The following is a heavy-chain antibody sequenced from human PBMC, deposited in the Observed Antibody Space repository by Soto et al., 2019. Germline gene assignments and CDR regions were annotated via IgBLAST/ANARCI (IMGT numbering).Heavy chain of an antibody. CDR3: AKDPDIVVVPAAMLSLSY. CDR1: GFTFSSYA. J-gene: IGHJ4*02. V-gene: IGHV3-23*01. CDR2: ISGSGGST. Sequence: GGSLRLSCAASGFTFSSYAMSWVRQAPGKGLEWVSAISGSGGSTYYADSVKGRFTISRDNSKNTLYLQMNSLRAEDTAVYYCAKDPDIVVVPAAMLSLSYWGQGTLVTVSA. D-gene: IGHD2-2*01.